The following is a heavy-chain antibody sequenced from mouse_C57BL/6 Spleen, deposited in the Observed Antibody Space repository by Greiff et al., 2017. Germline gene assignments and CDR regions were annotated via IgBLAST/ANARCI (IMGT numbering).Heavy chain of an antibody. Sequence: EVKLVESGAELVKPGASVKLSCTASGFNIKDYYMHWVKQRTEQGLEWIGRIDPEDGETKYAPKFQGKATITADTSSNTAYLQLSSLTSEDTAVYYCARSPSGVVGFDYWGQGTTLTVSS. CDR2: IDPEDGET. D-gene: IGHD1-1*01. J-gene: IGHJ2*01. CDR1: GFNIKDYY. V-gene: IGHV14-2*01. CDR3: ARSPSGVVGFDY.